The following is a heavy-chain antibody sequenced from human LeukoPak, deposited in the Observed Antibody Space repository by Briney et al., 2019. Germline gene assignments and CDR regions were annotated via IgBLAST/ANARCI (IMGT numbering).Heavy chain of an antibody. D-gene: IGHD3-10*01. CDR1: GFTFSSYS. V-gene: IGHV3-21*01. J-gene: IGHJ6*04. CDR2: ISSSSSYI. CDR3: ARDRVGLWFGESYYYYYGMDV. Sequence: PGGPLRLSCAASGFTFSSYSMNWVRKAPGKGLEWVSSISSSSSYIYNADSAKGRFTISRDNAKNSLYLQMNSLRAEDTAVYYCARDRVGLWFGESYYYYYGMDVWGKGTTVTVSS.